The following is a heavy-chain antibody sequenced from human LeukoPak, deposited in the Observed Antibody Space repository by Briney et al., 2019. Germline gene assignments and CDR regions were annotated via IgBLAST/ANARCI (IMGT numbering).Heavy chain of an antibody. D-gene: IGHD3-10*01. J-gene: IGHJ5*02. CDR2: ISGSGGST. CDR1: GFTFSSYA. Sequence: GGSLRLSCAASGFTFSSYAMSWVRQAPGKGLEWVSTISGSGGSTHYADSVKGRFTVSRDNPKNTLYLQMNSLRAEDTAVCYCAKAGGWFGELLQTSADNWFDPWGQGTLVTVSS. V-gene: IGHV3-23*01. CDR3: AKAGGWFGELLQTSADNWFDP.